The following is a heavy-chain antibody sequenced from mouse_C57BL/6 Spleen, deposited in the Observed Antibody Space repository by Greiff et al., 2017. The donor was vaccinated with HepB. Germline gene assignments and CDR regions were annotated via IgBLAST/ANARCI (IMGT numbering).Heavy chain of an antibody. CDR2: INPNNGGT. Sequence: EVQLLQSGPELVKPGASVKISCKASGYTFTDYYMNWVKQRHGKSLEWIGDINPNNGGTSYNQKFKGKATLTVDKSSSTAYMELRSLTSEDSAVCYCARPVVSYWYFDVWGTGTTVTVSS. CDR1: GYTFTDYY. CDR3: ARPVVSYWYFDV. V-gene: IGHV1-26*01. J-gene: IGHJ1*03. D-gene: IGHD1-1*01.